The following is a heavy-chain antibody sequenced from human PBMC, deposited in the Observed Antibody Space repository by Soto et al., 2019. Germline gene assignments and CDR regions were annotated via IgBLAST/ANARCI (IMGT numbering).Heavy chain of an antibody. CDR1: GFTFSSYA. D-gene: IGHD3-3*01. CDR3: AKETNYDFWSGYYPEPVYYGMDV. V-gene: IGHV3-23*01. CDR2: ISGSGGST. J-gene: IGHJ6*02. Sequence: GGSLRISCAASGFTFSSYAMSWVRQAPGKGLEWVSAISGSGGSTYYADSVKGRFTISRDNSKNTLYLQMNSLRAEDTAVYYCAKETNYDFWSGYYPEPVYYGMDVWGQGTTVTAP.